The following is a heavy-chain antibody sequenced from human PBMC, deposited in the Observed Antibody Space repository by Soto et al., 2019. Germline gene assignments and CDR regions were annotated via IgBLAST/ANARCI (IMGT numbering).Heavy chain of an antibody. CDR1: GFTFSSYG. CDR3: SRGLGYCSSTSCYGLVRITIFGVVIGCLYYYYYYMDV. Sequence: GGSLRLSCAASGFTFSSYGMHWVRQAPGKGLEWVAVIWYDGSNKYYADSVKGRFTISRDNSKNTLYLQMNSLRAEDRAGYYCSRGLGYCSSTSCYGLVRITIFGVVIGCLYYYYYYMDVWGKGTTVTVSS. D-gene: IGHD2-2*01. J-gene: IGHJ6*03. CDR2: IWYDGSNK. V-gene: IGHV3-33*01.